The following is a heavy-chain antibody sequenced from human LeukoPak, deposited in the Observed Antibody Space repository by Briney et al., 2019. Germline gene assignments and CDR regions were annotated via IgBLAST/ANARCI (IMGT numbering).Heavy chain of an antibody. V-gene: IGHV3-7*01. CDR2: IKHDGSEK. D-gene: IGHD3-22*01. CDR1: GFTFSSYW. Sequence: GGSLRLSCVGSGFTFSSYWMGWVRQVPGKGLEWVANIKHDGSEKYYVDSVKGRFTISRDDAKNSLNLQMNSLRAEDTAVYYCARGRLRDYWGQGTLVTVSS. J-gene: IGHJ4*02. CDR3: ARGRLRDY.